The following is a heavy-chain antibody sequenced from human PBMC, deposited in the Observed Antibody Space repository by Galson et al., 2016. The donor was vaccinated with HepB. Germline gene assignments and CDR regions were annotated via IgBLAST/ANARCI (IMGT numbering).Heavy chain of an antibody. CDR2: ITGGAGTT. V-gene: IGHV3-23*01. Sequence: SLRLSCAASDFSSRSYAMAWVRQAPGKGLEWVSTITGGAGTTFYADSVKGRFSISRDNSQNTRQLQITGLRAEDTAVYYWARAAGGVMGSYYFDYWGQGTLVTVSS. CDR3: ARAAGGVMGSYYFDY. J-gene: IGHJ4*02. D-gene: IGHD3-16*01. CDR1: DFSSRSYA.